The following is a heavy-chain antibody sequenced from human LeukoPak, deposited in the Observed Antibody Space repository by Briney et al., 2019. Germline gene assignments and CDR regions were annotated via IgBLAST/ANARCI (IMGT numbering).Heavy chain of an antibody. CDR1: GFTFSRHA. CDR2: IKQDGSEK. CDR3: ASWGASSGYDKKGFDY. Sequence: EPGGSLRLSCAASGFTFSRHAMSWVRQAPGKGLEWVANIKQDGSEKYYVDSVKGRFTISRDNAKNSLYLQMNSLRAEDTAVYYCASWGASSGYDKKGFDYWGQGTLVTVSS. J-gene: IGHJ4*02. D-gene: IGHD3-22*01. V-gene: IGHV3-7*01.